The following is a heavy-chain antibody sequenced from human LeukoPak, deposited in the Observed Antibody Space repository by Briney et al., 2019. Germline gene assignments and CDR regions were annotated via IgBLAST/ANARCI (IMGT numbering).Heavy chain of an antibody. Sequence: ASVKVSCKASGYTFTGYYMHWVRQAPGQGLEWMGCINPNSDGTNYAQKFQGRVTMTRDTSISTAYMELSRLRSDDTAVYYCARDRWARYCSGGSCPYWFDPWGQGTLVTVSS. D-gene: IGHD2-15*01. CDR2: INPNSDGT. V-gene: IGHV1-2*02. J-gene: IGHJ5*02. CDR1: GYTFTGYY. CDR3: ARDRWARYCSGGSCPYWFDP.